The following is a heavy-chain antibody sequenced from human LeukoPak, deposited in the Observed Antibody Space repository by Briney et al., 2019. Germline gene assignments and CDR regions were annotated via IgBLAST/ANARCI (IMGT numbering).Heavy chain of an antibody. CDR2: IYYSGST. CDR1: GGSISSSSYY. Sequence: SETLSLTCTVSGGSISSSSYYWGWIRQPPGKGLEWIGRIYYSGSTYYNPSLKSRVTISVDTSKNQFSLKLSSVTAADTAVYYCARTSPIEYSSSSDFDYWGQGTLVTVSS. V-gene: IGHV4-39*01. CDR3: ARTSPIEYSSSSDFDY. J-gene: IGHJ4*02. D-gene: IGHD6-6*01.